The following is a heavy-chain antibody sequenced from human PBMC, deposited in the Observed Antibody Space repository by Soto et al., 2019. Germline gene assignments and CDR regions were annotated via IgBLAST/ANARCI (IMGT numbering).Heavy chain of an antibody. V-gene: IGHV3-30-3*01. CDR1: GFTFSSYA. CDR2: ISYDGSNK. D-gene: IGHD6-13*01. Sequence: QVQLVESGGGVVQPGRSLRLSCAASGFTFSSYAMHWVRQAPGKGLEWVAVISYDGSNKYYADSVKGRFTISRDNSKNTLYLQMNSLRAEDTAVYYCASLRYSSSWYAFDIWGQGTMVTVSS. CDR3: ASLRYSSSWYAFDI. J-gene: IGHJ3*02.